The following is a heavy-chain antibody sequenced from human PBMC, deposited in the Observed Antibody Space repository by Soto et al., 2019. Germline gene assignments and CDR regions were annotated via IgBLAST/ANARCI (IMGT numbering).Heavy chain of an antibody. Sequence: QVQLQESGPTLVKPSETLSLTCTVSGGSIRSYCWPWIRQPPGEGLEWIGCICNSGTTNYNPSLHSRVASAIGTQKNHLSLQLGSVTVADTAFCYCAGGGSIVVPTRRLMDVLVKGTTVTVSS. V-gene: IGHV4-59*08. J-gene: IGHJ6*03. CDR2: ICNSGTT. CDR1: GGSIRSYC. CDR3: AGGGSIVVPTRRLMDV. D-gene: IGHD2-2*01.